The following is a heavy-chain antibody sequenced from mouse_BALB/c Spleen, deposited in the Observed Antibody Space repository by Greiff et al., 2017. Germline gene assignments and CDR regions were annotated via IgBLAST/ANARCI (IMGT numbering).Heavy chain of an antibody. V-gene: IGHV2-6-7*01. CDR2: IWGDGST. CDR1: GFSLTGYG. CDR3: ARDDYDYYYAMDY. D-gene: IGHD2-4*01. Sequence: QVQLQQSGPGLVAPSQSLSITCTVSGFSLTGYGVNWVRQPPGKGLEWLGMIWGDGSTDYNSALKSGLSISKDNSKSQVFLKMNSLQTDDTARYYCARDDYDYYYAMDYWGQGTSVTVSS. J-gene: IGHJ4*01.